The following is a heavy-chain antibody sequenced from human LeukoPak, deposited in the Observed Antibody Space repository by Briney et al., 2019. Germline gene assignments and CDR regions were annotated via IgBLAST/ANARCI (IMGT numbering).Heavy chain of an antibody. V-gene: IGHV3-33*06. CDR1: GFTFSSYG. CDR3: AKDLGTTDRYFDY. J-gene: IGHJ4*02. CDR2: IWYDGSNK. Sequence: GRSLRLSCAASGFTFSSYGMHWVRQAPGKGLEWVAVIWYDGSNKYYADSVKGRFTISRDNSKNTLYLQMNSLRAEDTAVYYCAKDLGTTDRYFDYWGRGTLVTVSS. D-gene: IGHD4-11*01.